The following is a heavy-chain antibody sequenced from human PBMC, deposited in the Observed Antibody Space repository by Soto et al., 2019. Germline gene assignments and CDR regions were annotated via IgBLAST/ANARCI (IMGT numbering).Heavy chain of an antibody. CDR2: IYHSGST. D-gene: IGHD6-13*01. J-gene: IGHJ5*02. CDR1: GGSISSGGYS. Sequence: PSETLSLTCAVSGGSISSGGYSWSWIRQPPGKGLEWIGYIYHSGSTYYNPSLKSRVTISVDTSKNQFSLKLSSVTAADTAVYYCASSSVTAADQINWFDPWGQGTLVTVSS. CDR3: ASSSVTAADQINWFDP. V-gene: IGHV4-30-2*01.